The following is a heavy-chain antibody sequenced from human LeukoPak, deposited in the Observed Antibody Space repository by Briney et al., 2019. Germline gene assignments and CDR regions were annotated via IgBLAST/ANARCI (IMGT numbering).Heavy chain of an antibody. CDR2: ISYDGSKK. Sequence: GRSLRLSCAASGFTFSSYGMHWARQAPGKGLEWVAVISYDGSKKYYADSVKGRFTISRDKSKNTLYLQMNSLRAADTAVFYCVRDTDRDAFDIWGQGTLVAVSS. CDR1: GFTFSSYG. V-gene: IGHV3-30*03. J-gene: IGHJ3*02. CDR3: VRDTDRDAFDI.